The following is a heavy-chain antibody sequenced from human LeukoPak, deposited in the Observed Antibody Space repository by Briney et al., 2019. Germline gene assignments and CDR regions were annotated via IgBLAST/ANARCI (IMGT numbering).Heavy chain of an antibody. D-gene: IGHD1-26*01. CDR1: GFTFSSYS. J-gene: IGHJ4*02. CDR2: ISSSGTGI. CDR3: AASYSETQLYYFDY. V-gene: IGHV3-48*01. Sequence: PGGSLRLSCAASGFTFSSYSMNWVRQAPGKGLEWVAYISSSGTGIYYADSVKGRFAISRDNAKNSVYLQMNSLRGEDTAVYHCAASYSETQLYYFDYWGQGNLVTVSS.